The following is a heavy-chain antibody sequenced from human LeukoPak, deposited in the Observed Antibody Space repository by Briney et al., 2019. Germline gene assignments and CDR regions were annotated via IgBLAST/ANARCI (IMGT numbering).Heavy chain of an antibody. V-gene: IGHV1-2*02. Sequence: GASVKVSCKASGYTFTGYSIHWVRQAPGQGLEWMGWINPNSGGRNYAQKFQGRVTMTRDTSISTAYMELTRLRSDDTAVYYCTRDDYGDLDYWGQGTLVTVSS. J-gene: IGHJ4*02. CDR2: INPNSGGR. CDR1: GYTFTGYS. CDR3: TRDDYGDLDY. D-gene: IGHD4-17*01.